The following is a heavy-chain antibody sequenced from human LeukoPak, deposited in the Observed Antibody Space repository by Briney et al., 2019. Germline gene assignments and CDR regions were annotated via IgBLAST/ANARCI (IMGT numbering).Heavy chain of an antibody. CDR1: GGSISSSSYY. CDR2: IYYSGST. V-gene: IGHV4-39*01. D-gene: IGHD3-22*01. Sequence: SETLSLTCTVSGGSISSSSYYWGWIRQPPGKGLEWIGSIYYSGSTYYNPSLKNRVTISVDTSKNQFSLKLSSVTAADTAVYYCARVGNYYDSSGVDPWGQGTLVTVSS. J-gene: IGHJ5*02. CDR3: ARVGNYYDSSGVDP.